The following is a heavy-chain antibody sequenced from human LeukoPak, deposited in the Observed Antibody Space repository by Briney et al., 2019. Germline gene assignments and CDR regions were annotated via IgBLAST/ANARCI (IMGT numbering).Heavy chain of an antibody. CDR2: IYYSGST. CDR1: GDSISNGGSY. V-gene: IGHV4-31*03. J-gene: IGHJ4*02. Sequence: NPSQTLSLTCTVSGDSISNGGSYWTWIRQPPGKGLEWIGCIYYSGSTYYNPSLKSRLTISVDTSKNQFSLKLTSVTAADTAVYYCARDPRRAYSYGPKRDNNYFDYWGQGTLVTVSS. CDR3: ARDPRRAYSYGPKRDNNYFDY. D-gene: IGHD5-18*01.